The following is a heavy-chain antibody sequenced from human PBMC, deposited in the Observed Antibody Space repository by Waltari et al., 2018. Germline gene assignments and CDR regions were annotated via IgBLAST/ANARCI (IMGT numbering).Heavy chain of an antibody. CDR1: GASISSGGFY. J-gene: IGHJ4*02. CDR3: ARISPGSVGRGPDFFDY. V-gene: IGHV4-31*03. CDR2: THYSGKT. Sequence: QVQLQESGPGLVKSSQTLSLTCSISGASISSGGFYWGWVRQPPGRGLEWIGHTHYSGKTYSNPSLKSRLLLSADTSQNQFSLRLTSVTAADTAVYYCARISPGSVGRGPDFFDYWGQGILVSVSS. D-gene: IGHD3-10*01.